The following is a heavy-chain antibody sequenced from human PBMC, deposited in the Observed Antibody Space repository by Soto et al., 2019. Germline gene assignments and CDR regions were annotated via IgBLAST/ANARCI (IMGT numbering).Heavy chain of an antibody. CDR1: GYTFTSYD. CDR3: ARGLKGYCSSTSCYAFGGLDYYYYYMDV. D-gene: IGHD2-2*01. V-gene: IGHV1-8*01. Sequence: ASVKVSCKASGYTFTSYDINWVRQATGQGLERMGWMNPNSGNTGYAQKFQGRVTMTRNTSISTAYMELSSLRSEDTAVYYCARGLKGYCSSTSCYAFGGLDYYYYYMDVWGKGTTVTVSS. J-gene: IGHJ6*03. CDR2: MNPNSGNT.